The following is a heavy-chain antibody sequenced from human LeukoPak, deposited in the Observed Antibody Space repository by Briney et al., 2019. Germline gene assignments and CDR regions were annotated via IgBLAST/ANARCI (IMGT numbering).Heavy chain of an antibody. J-gene: IGHJ4*02. CDR2: IKQDGSEK. CDR1: GFTFSSYW. Sequence: GGSLRLSCAASGFTFSSYWMSWVRQAPGKGLEWVANIKQDGSEKYYVDSVKGRFTISRDNAKNSLYLQMNSLRAEDTAVYYCARVFRLRFLEWLPTLDYWGQGTLVTVSS. D-gene: IGHD3-3*01. V-gene: IGHV3-7*01. CDR3: ARVFRLRFLEWLPTLDY.